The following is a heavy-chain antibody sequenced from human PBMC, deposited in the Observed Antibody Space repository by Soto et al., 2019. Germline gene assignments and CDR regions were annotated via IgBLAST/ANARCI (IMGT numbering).Heavy chain of an antibody. Sequence: QVQLVQSGAEVKKPGSSVKVSCKASGGTFSSYAISWVRQAPGQGLEWMGVIIPISETTNYAQKFQGRVTITADESKSTAYMELSSLRSEDTAVYYCARSQGSSTSLEIYYYYYYGMDVWGQGTTGTVSS. CDR2: IIPISETT. D-gene: IGHD2-2*01. V-gene: IGHV1-69*01. CDR1: GGTFSSYA. CDR3: ARSQGSSTSLEIYYYYYYGMDV. J-gene: IGHJ6*02.